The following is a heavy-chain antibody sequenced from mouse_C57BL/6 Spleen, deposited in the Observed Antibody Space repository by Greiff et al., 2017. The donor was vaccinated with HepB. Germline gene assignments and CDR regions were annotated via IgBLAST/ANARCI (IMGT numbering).Heavy chain of an antibody. CDR3: ARSEGYGVDY. D-gene: IGHD2-2*01. Sequence: QVQLQQSGAELVKPGASVKLSCKASGYTFTSYWMHWVKQRPGQGLEWIGMIHPNSGSTNYNEKFKSKATLTVDKSSSTAYMQLSSLTSEDSAVYYCARSEGYGVDYWGQGTTLTVSS. CDR2: IHPNSGST. J-gene: IGHJ2*01. V-gene: IGHV1-64*01. CDR1: GYTFTSYW.